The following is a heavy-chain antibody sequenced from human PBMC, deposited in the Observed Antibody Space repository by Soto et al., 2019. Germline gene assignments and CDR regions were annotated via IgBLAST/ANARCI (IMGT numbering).Heavy chain of an antibody. D-gene: IGHD2-8*01. CDR2: IRSKAYGGTT. J-gene: IGHJ5*02. CDR3: TRDPANSRSLRGNWFDP. V-gene: IGHV3-49*05. CDR1: GFTFGDYA. Sequence: EVQLVESGRGLVKPGRSLRLSCTASGFTFGDYAMSWFRQAPGKGLEWVGFIRSKAYGGTTEYAASVKGRFTISRDDSKSIAYLQMNSLKTEDTAVYYCTRDPANSRSLRGNWFDPWGQGTLVTVSS.